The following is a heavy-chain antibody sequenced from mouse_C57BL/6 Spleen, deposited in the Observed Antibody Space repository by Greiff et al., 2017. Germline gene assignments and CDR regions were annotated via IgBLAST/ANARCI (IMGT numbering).Heavy chain of an antibody. CDR1: GFNIKDSY. J-gene: IGHJ2*01. CDR2: IDPEDGET. V-gene: IGHV14-2*01. D-gene: IGHD1-1*01. Sequence: VQLQQSGAELVKPGASVKLSCTASGFNIKDSYMHWVKQRTEHGLEWIGRIDPEDGETKYAPKFQGKATITADTSSNTAYLQLSSLTSEDTAVYYCASYYGSSSPFDYWGQGTTLTVSS. CDR3: ASYYGSSSPFDY.